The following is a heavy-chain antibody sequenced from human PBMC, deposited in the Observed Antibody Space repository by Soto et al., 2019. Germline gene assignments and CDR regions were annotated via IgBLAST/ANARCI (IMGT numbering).Heavy chain of an antibody. D-gene: IGHD4-4*01. Sequence: QVQVQESGPGLMKASDTLSLTCRVSGYFISSSHWWGWIRQPPGKGLEWIGHINYSGSFYHDPSLKSRVTMSLDTSKHQFSLRLSSVTAVDTAVYYCARIATTTLGGPIDYWGRGTLVTVSS. J-gene: IGHJ4*02. CDR1: GYFISSSHW. CDR3: ARIATTTLGGPIDY. CDR2: INYSGSF. V-gene: IGHV4-28*05.